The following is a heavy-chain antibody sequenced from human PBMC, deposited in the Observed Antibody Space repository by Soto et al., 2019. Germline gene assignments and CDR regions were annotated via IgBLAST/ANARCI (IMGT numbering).Heavy chain of an antibody. Sequence: EVQLVESGGGLVQPGGSLRLSCAASGFTFSSYEMNWVRQAPGKGLEWVSYISSSGSTIYYADSVKGRFTISRDNAKNSLYLQMNSLRAEDTAVYYCARGGYRGYDFWSGYSLGWFDPWGQGTLVTVSS. D-gene: IGHD3-3*01. J-gene: IGHJ5*02. CDR1: GFTFSSYE. CDR2: ISSSGSTI. CDR3: ARGGYRGYDFWSGYSLGWFDP. V-gene: IGHV3-48*03.